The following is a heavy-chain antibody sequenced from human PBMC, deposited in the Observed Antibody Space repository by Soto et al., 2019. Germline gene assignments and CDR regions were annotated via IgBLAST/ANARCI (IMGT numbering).Heavy chain of an antibody. J-gene: IGHJ4*02. CDR2: FYYSGST. Sequence: PSETLSLTCTVSGGSISSGPYSWGWIRQPPGKGLEWIGTFYYSGSTHYNPSLESRVTISVDASKNQFSLKVSSVTAADTAVYYCATDLGTTMARHWGQGTLVTVSS. CDR3: ATDLGTTMARH. D-gene: IGHD1-1*01. CDR1: GGSISSGPYS. V-gene: IGHV4-39*07.